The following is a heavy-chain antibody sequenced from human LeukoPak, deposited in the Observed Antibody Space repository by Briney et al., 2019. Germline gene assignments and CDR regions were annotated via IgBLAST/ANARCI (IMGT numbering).Heavy chain of an antibody. CDR1: GFTFSSYW. V-gene: IGHV3-7*01. J-gene: IGHJ4*02. D-gene: IGHD2-15*01. Sequence: GGSLRLSCAASGFTFSSYWMSWVRQAPGKGLEWVANIKQDGGEKYYVDSVKGRFTISRDNAKNSLYLRMNSLRAEDTAVYYCARGRTICSGGSCYSRYFDYWGQGTLVTVSS. CDR3: ARGRTICSGGSCYSRYFDY. CDR2: IKQDGGEK.